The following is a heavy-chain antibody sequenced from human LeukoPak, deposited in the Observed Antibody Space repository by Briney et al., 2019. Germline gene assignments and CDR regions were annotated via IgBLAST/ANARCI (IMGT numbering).Heavy chain of an antibody. CDR1: GFTFSSYG. Sequence: PGGSLRLSCAASGFTFSSYGMHWVRQAPGKGLEWVAFIRYDGSNKYYADSVKGRFTISRDNSKNTLYLQMDSLRAEDTAVYYCARVRDVYGQFDYWGQGTLVTVSS. V-gene: IGHV3-30*02. CDR3: ARVRDVYGQFDY. J-gene: IGHJ4*02. D-gene: IGHD5/OR15-5a*01. CDR2: IRYDGSNK.